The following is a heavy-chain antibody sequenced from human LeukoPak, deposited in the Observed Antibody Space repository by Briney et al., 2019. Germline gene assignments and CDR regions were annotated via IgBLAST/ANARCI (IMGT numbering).Heavy chain of an antibody. CDR2: IIPIFGTA. CDR3: ARDSPITMVRGVKGAFDI. J-gene: IGHJ3*02. Sequence: ASVRVSCKASGGTFSSYAISWVRQAPGQGLEWMGGIIPIFGTANYAQKFQGRVTITTDESTSTAYMELSSLRSEDTAVYYCARDSPITMVRGVKGAFDIWGQGTMVTVSS. V-gene: IGHV1-69*05. D-gene: IGHD3-10*01. CDR1: GGTFSSYA.